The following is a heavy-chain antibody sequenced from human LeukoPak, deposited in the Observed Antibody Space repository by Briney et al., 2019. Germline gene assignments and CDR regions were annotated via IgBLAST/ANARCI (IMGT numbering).Heavy chain of an antibody. D-gene: IGHD1-26*01. CDR3: AVGPVMTDWYFDL. CDR1: GGSISSYY. J-gene: IGHJ2*01. CDR2: IYYSGST. Sequence: TSETLSLTCTVSGGSISSYYWSWIRQPPGKGLEWIGYIYYSGSTNYNPPLKSRVTISVDTSNKKFSLKLSSVAAADTAVYYCAVGPVMTDWYFDLWGRGTLVTVSS. V-gene: IGHV4-59*01.